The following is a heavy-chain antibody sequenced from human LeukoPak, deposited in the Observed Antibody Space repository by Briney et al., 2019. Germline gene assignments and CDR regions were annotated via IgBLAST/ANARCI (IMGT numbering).Heavy chain of an antibody. CDR1: GFTFSSYD. J-gene: IGHJ4*02. CDR3: ARVSEYCSITRCYEFDY. Sequence: GGSLRLSCAASGFTFSSYDMHWVRQATGKGLEWVSSIGTAGDTYYPGSVKGRFTISRENAKNSLYLQMNSLRAGDTAVYYCARVSEYCSITRCYEFDYWGQGTLVTVSS. D-gene: IGHD2-2*01. V-gene: IGHV3-13*01. CDR2: IGTAGDT.